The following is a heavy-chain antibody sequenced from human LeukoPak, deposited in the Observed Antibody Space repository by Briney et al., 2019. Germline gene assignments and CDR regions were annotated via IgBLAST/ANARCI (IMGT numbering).Heavy chain of an antibody. CDR2: FFVSGNSI. Sequence: GGSLRLSCAASGFTFNTYAMSWVRQAPGKGLEWFSLFFVSGNSIHYADSVKGRFTISRDNFKNTVFLQLNSLRPEDTAVYYCAKHGDNVWGSFRFGLDYWGQGTLVTVSS. CDR3: AKHGDNVWGSFRFGLDY. V-gene: IGHV3-23*01. D-gene: IGHD3-16*02. CDR1: GFTFNTYA. J-gene: IGHJ4*02.